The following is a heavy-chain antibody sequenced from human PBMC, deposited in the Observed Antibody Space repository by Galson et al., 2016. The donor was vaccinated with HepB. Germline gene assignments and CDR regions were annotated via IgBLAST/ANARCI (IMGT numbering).Heavy chain of an antibody. Sequence: CAISGDSVSTNSAAWNWIRQSPSRGLEWLGRTYYRSQWKNDYAVSVKSRITINPDTSKNQFSLQLNSVTPEDTAVYYCARSTGTTSSNYYYFGMDVWGLGTTVTVSS. V-gene: IGHV6-1*01. CDR2: TYYRSQWKN. D-gene: IGHD1-7*01. CDR3: ARSTGTTSSNYYYFGMDV. CDR1: GDSVSTNSAA. J-gene: IGHJ6*02.